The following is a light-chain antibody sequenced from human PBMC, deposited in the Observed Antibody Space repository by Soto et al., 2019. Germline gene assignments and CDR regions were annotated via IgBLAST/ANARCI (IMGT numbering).Light chain of an antibody. CDR3: QQSNCTPII. Sequence: DIQMTQSPFSLSAPLGDRVTITCRASQSISNYLDWYQQKQGKAPKLLIYAASTLHSGVPSRFGGSGWAKDFTPTSSSHQPEDAATYCYQQSNCTPIIFGQGTRVDIK. V-gene: IGKV1-39*01. CDR2: AAS. CDR1: QSISNY. J-gene: IGKJ5*01.